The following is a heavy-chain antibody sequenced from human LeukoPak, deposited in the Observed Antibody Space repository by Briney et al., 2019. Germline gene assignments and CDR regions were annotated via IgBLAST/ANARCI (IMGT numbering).Heavy chain of an antibody. CDR3: ATHELKDAFDI. Sequence: GGSLRLSCTVSGFTVSSNSMNWVRQAPGKGLEWVSYISSSSSTIYYADSVKGRFTISRDNAKNSLYLQMNSLRAEDTAVYYCATHELKDAFDIWGQGTMVTVSS. D-gene: IGHD3-10*01. J-gene: IGHJ3*02. V-gene: IGHV3-48*01. CDR1: GFTVSSNS. CDR2: ISSSSSTI.